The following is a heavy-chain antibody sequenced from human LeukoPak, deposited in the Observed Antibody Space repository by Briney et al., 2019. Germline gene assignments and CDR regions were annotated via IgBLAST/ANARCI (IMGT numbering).Heavy chain of an antibody. CDR3: ARDFIGSWYYFDY. V-gene: IGHV4-59*01. Sequence: SETLSLTCTGTGGSISSYYWSWLRQPPGKGLAGIGYIYYSGSTNYNPSLKSRVTISVDTSKNQFSLKLSSVTAADTAVYYCARDFIGSWYYFDYWGQGTLVTVSS. CDR2: IYYSGST. J-gene: IGHJ4*02. CDR1: GGSISSYY. D-gene: IGHD6-13*01.